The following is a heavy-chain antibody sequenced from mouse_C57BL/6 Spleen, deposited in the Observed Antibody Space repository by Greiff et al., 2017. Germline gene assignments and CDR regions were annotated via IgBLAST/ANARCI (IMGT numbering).Heavy chain of an antibody. CDR1: GYSITSGYY. CDR2: ISYDGSN. J-gene: IGHJ4*01. D-gene: IGHD2-5*01. Sequence: VQLKQSGPGLVKPSQSLSLTCSVTGYSITSGYYWNWIRQFPGNKLEWMGYISYDGSNNYNPSLKNRISITRDTSKNQFFLKLNSVTTEDTATYYCARDAYYSNPYAMDYWGQGTSVTVSS. V-gene: IGHV3-6*01. CDR3: ARDAYYSNPYAMDY.